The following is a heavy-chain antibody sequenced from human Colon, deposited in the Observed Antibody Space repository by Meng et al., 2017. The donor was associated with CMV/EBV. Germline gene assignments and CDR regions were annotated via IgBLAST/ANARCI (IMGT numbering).Heavy chain of an antibody. J-gene: IGHJ4*02. V-gene: IGHV2-5*02. CDR1: GFSFITDKAG. Sequence: QIPLKESGPTLATPTQTLTLTCTFSGFSFITDKAGVGWIRHPPGKALEWLGFIYWDDDTRYSPSLKTRLTITRDTSKNQVILTMTNMDPADTATYYCVRRSYSGQDDYWGQGALVTVSS. CDR2: IYWDDDT. D-gene: IGHD5-12*01. CDR3: VRRSYSGQDDY.